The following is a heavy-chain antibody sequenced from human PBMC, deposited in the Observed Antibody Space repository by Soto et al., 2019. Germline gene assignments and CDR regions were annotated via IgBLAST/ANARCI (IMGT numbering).Heavy chain of an antibody. V-gene: IGHV3-30-3*01. D-gene: IGHD3-10*01. CDR2: ISYDGSNK. Sequence: QVQLVESGGGVVQPGRSLRLSCAASGFTFSSYAMHWVRQAPGKGLEWVAVISYDGSNKYYADSVKGRFTISRDNSKNTLYLQMNSLRAEDTAVYYCARDFGVIDYWGQGTLDSVSS. J-gene: IGHJ4*02. CDR3: ARDFGVIDY. CDR1: GFTFSSYA.